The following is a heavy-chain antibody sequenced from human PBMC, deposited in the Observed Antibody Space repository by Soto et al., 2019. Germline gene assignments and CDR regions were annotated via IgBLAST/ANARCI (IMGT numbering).Heavy chain of an antibody. J-gene: IGHJ4*02. CDR3: ARLEVKYFDWLSEYFDY. Sequence: GGSLRISCAASGFTFSSYAMHWVRQAPGKGLEWVAVISYDGSNKYYADSVKGRFTISRDNSKNTLYLQMNSLRAEDTAVYYCARLEVKYFDWLSEYFDYWGQGTLVSFSS. V-gene: IGHV3-30-3*01. D-gene: IGHD3-9*01. CDR1: GFTFSSYA. CDR2: ISYDGSNK.